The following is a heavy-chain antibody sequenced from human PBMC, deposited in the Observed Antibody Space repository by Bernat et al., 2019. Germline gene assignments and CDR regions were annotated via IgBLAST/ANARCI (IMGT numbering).Heavy chain of an antibody. J-gene: IGHJ4*02. D-gene: IGHD4-11*01. Sequence: QLQLQESGPGLVKPSETLSLTCTVSGGSISSSSYYWGWIRQPPGKGLEWIGSIYYSGSTYYNPSLKSRVTISVDTSKNQFSLKLSSVTAADTAVYYCARTKTTVTTGIWGYFDYWGQGTLVTVSS. CDR3: ARTKTTVTTGIWGYFDY. V-gene: IGHV4-39*01. CDR2: IYYSGST. CDR1: GGSISSSSYY.